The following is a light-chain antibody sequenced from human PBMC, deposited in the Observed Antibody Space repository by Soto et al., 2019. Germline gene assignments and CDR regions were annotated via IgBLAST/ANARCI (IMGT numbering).Light chain of an antibody. CDR1: QYISTY. J-gene: IGKJ5*01. Sequence: DIQLTHSPSSLSASVGDSLTITCRASQYISTYLNWYQQKPGKAPKLLIYVASNLQSGVPSRFSGSGSGTDFTLTISSLQPEDFATYYCHQTYTTPEITFGQGTRLKIK. CDR2: VAS. CDR3: HQTYTTPEIT. V-gene: IGKV1-39*01.